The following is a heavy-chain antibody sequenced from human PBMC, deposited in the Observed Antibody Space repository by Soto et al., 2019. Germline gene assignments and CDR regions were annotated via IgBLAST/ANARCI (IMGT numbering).Heavy chain of an antibody. D-gene: IGHD1-7*01. J-gene: IGHJ3*02. CDR3: VKDQDWNYASNDAFDI. Sequence: PGGSLRLSCSASGFTFLSYAMHWFRQAPGKGLEYVSAIGSNGGSTYYADSVKGRFTISRDNSKNTLYLQMSSLRAEDTAMYYCVKDQDWNYASNDAFDIWGQGTMVTVSS. CDR1: GFTFLSYA. V-gene: IGHV3-64D*06. CDR2: IGSNGGST.